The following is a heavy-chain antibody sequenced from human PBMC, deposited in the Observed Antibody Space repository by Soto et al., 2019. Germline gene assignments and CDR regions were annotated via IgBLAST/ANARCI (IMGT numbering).Heavy chain of an antibody. Sequence: ASVKVSCKASGYTFTSYGISWVRQAPGQGLEWMGWISAYNGNTNYAQKLQGRVTMTTDTSTSTAYMELRSLRSDDTAVYYCAIAAILDYHYAMDVWGQGTTVTVSS. V-gene: IGHV1-18*01. CDR2: ISAYNGNT. CDR3: AIAAILDYHYAMDV. CDR1: GYTFTSYG. J-gene: IGHJ6*02. D-gene: IGHD2-2*02.